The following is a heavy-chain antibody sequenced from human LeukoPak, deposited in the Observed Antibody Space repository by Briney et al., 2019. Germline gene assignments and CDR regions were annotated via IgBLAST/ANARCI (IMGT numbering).Heavy chain of an antibody. Sequence: SETLSLTCTVSGGSISSYYWSWIRQPAGKGLEWIGRIYTSGSTNYNPSLKSRVTMSVDTSKNQFSLKLSSVTAADTAVYYCARGIAALVLNWFDPWGQGTLVTVSS. CDR3: ARGIAALVLNWFDP. CDR1: GGSISSYY. CDR2: IYTSGST. V-gene: IGHV4-4*07. D-gene: IGHD6-6*01. J-gene: IGHJ5*02.